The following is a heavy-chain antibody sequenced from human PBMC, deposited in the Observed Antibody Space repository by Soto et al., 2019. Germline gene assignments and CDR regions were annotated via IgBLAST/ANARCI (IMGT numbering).Heavy chain of an antibody. Sequence: QVQLVQSGAEVKKPGSSVKVSCKASGGTFSSYAISWVRQAPGQGLEWMGGIIPIFGTANYAQKFQGRVTITADEATSTAYMELSSLRSEDTAVYYCARGVAPQSAIAVAGTAGFDYWGQGTLVTVSS. CDR3: ARGVAPQSAIAVAGTAGFDY. CDR2: IIPIFGTA. V-gene: IGHV1-69*01. D-gene: IGHD6-19*01. J-gene: IGHJ4*02. CDR1: GGTFSSYA.